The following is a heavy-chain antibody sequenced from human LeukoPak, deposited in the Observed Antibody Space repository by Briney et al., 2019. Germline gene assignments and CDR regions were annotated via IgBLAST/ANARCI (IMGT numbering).Heavy chain of an antibody. D-gene: IGHD1-26*01. Sequence: SETLSLTCTVSGGSISSSNYYWNWVRQPPGQGLEWIGSIHYSGSTYYNPSLRSRVTISVDTSKNQFSLKMSSVTAADTAAYYCAKTTGRGTVDPGTSGYITFWGQGTLVTVSS. CDR1: GGSISSSNYY. CDR3: AKTTGRGTVDPGTSGYITF. CDR2: IHYSGST. V-gene: IGHV4-39*01. J-gene: IGHJ4*02.